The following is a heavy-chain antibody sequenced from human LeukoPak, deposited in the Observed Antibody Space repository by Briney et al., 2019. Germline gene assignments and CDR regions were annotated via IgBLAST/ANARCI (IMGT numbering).Heavy chain of an antibody. Sequence: GGSLRLSCAASGFTFSSYWMSWVRQAPGKGLEWVANIKQDGSEKYYVDSVKGRFTISRDNAKNSLFLQMSSLRAEDTALYYCARGPAAGNLLGYWGQGTLVTVSS. J-gene: IGHJ4*02. D-gene: IGHD6-19*01. CDR2: IKQDGSEK. V-gene: IGHV3-7*01. CDR1: GFTFSSYW. CDR3: ARGPAAGNLLGY.